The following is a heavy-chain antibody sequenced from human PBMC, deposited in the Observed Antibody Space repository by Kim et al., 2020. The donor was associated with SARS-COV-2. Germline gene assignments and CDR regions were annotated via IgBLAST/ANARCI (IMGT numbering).Heavy chain of an antibody. V-gene: IGHV4-39*01. CDR3: ARRRIQLWATPGGTFDP. CDR2: IYYSGST. CDR1: GGSISSSSYY. Sequence: SETLSLTCTVSGGSISSSSYYWGWIRQPPGQGLEWIGSIYYSGSTYYNPSLKSRVTISVDTSKNQFSLKLSSVTAADTAVYYCARRRIQLWATPGGTFDPWGQGTLVTVSS. J-gene: IGHJ5*02. D-gene: IGHD5-18*01.